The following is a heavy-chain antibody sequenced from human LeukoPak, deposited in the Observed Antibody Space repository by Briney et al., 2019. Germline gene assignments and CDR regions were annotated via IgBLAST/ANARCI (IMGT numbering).Heavy chain of an antibody. V-gene: IGHV3-30*18. D-gene: IGHD5-18*01. J-gene: IGHJ6*02. Sequence: PGGSLRLSCAASGFAFSSYGMHWVRQAPGKGLEWVAVISYDGSNKYYADSVKGRFTISRDNSKNTLYLQMNSLRAEDTAVYYCAKDRGSYGRYGMDVWGQGTTVTVSS. CDR2: ISYDGSNK. CDR3: AKDRGSYGRYGMDV. CDR1: GFAFSSYG.